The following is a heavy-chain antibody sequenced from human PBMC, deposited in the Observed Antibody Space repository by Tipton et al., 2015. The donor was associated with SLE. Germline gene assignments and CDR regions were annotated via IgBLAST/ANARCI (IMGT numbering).Heavy chain of an antibody. D-gene: IGHD3-3*01. V-gene: IGHV4-34*01. CDR1: GGSFSGYY. CDR3: ASARFLEWLLT. Sequence: TLSLTCAVYGGSFSGYYWSWIRQPPGKGLEWIGEINHSGSTNYNPSLKSRVTISVDTSKNQFSLKLSSVTAADTAVYYCASARFLEWLLTWGQGTLVTVSS. J-gene: IGHJ5*02. CDR2: INHSGST.